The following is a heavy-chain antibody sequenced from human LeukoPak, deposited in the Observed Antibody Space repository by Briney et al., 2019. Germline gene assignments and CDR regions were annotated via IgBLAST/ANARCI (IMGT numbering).Heavy chain of an antibody. J-gene: IGHJ4*02. D-gene: IGHD1-26*01. Sequence: GGSLRLSCAASGFTFIDAWMAWVRQAPGKGLEWVSGISGSGDSTHYADSVKGRFTISRDNSKNTPYLQMNSLRAEDTAVYYCAKGPEYSGTENSFDYWGQGTLVTVSS. CDR1: GFTFIDAW. V-gene: IGHV3-23*01. CDR2: ISGSGDST. CDR3: AKGPEYSGTENSFDY.